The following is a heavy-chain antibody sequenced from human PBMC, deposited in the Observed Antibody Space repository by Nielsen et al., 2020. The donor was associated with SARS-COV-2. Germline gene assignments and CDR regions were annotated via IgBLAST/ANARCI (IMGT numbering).Heavy chain of an antibody. CDR1: GFTFDDYA. CDR3: ARVGESGQDY. J-gene: IGHJ4*02. CDR2: ISWNSGSI. D-gene: IGHD5-12*01. Sequence: LKISCAASGFTFDDYAMHWVRQAPGKGLEWVSGISWNSGSIVYADSVKGRFTISRDNAKNSLYLQMNSLRAEDTALYYCARVGESGQDYWGQGTLVTVSS. V-gene: IGHV3-9*01.